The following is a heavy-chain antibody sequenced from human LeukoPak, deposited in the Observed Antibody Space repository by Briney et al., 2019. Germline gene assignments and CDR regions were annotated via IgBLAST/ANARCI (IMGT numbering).Heavy chain of an antibody. V-gene: IGHV3-7*01. J-gene: IGHJ4*02. CDR2: IKQDGSQK. D-gene: IGHD3-16*02. CDR3: AKDIVEAGLFFDY. CDR1: GFAFSTYS. Sequence: GGSLRLSCAASGFAFSTYSLNWVRQAPGKGLEGVANIKQDGSQKNYVDSVEGRFTISRDNVQISLFLQMNSLRVEDTAVYYCAKDIVEAGLFFDYWGQGTLVTVSS.